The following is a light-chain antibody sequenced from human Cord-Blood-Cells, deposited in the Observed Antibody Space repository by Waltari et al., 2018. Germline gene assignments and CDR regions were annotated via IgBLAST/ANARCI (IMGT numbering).Light chain of an antibody. CDR2: DAS. Sequence: EIVLTQSPATLSLSPGERATLSCRASQSVSSYLAWYQQQPGQAPRLLIYDASNRATGIPARFSGSWSGTDFTLTISSLEPEDFAVYYCQQRSNWWTFGQGTKVEIK. CDR3: QQRSNWWT. CDR1: QSVSSY. J-gene: IGKJ1*01. V-gene: IGKV3-11*01.